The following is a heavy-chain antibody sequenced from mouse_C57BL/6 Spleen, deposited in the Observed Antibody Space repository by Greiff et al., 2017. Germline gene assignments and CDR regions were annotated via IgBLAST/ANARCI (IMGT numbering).Heavy chain of an antibody. V-gene: IGHV1-69*01. CDR3: AASSSHFDY. CDR2: IDPSDSYT. J-gene: IGHJ2*01. D-gene: IGHD6-2*01. CDR1: GYTFTSYW. Sequence: QVQLQQSGAELVMPGASVKLSCKASGYTFTSYWMHWVKQRPGQGLEWIGEIDPSDSYTNYNQKFKGKSTLPVDKSSSTAYMPLSSLTSEDSAVYYCAASSSHFDYWGQGTTLTVSS.